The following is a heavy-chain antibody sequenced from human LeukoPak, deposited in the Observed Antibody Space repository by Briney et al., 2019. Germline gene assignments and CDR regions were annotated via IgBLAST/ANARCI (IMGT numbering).Heavy chain of an antibody. CDR2: INPNSGGT. CDR1: GYTFTGYY. CDR3: ARVGLKYDYDY. J-gene: IGHJ4*02. V-gene: IGHV1-2*02. D-gene: IGHD3-16*01. Sequence: ASVKVSCKASGYTFTGYYIHWVRQAPGQGLEWMGWINPNSGGTNYAQNFEGRVTMTRDTSITTAYMELRRLTSDDTAVYYCARVGLKYDYDYWGQGTLVTVSS.